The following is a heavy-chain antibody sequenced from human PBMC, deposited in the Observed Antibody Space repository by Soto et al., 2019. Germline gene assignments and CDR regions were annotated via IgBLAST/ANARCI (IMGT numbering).Heavy chain of an antibody. CDR2: INPNSGGP. J-gene: IGHJ4*02. CDR1: GYTFTDYY. V-gene: IGHV1-2*02. Sequence: ASVKVSCKTSGYTFTDYYMHWVRHAPGHGLEWMGWINPNSGGPISAQKFQGRVTMTRDTSISTAYLELSRLRSDDTAVYYCGRGRSGQIVVFYGGQGTPVTVSS. D-gene: IGHD5-12*01. CDR3: GRGRSGQIVVFY.